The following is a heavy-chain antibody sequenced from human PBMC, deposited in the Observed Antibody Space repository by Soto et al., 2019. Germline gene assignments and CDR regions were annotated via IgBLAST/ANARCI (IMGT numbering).Heavy chain of an antibody. CDR3: GSRYRAPSSAAGFDY. J-gene: IGHJ4*02. Sequence: QVQLVQSGAEVKKPGASVKVSCKASGYTFTSYGISWVRQAPGRGLEWVGWVSPYNGNRHYAQKVQGRITMTTDTSVSTAEMELWSLKSDDPAVYYCGSRYRAPSSAAGFDYVGQGTQVTVSS. CDR2: VSPYNGNR. D-gene: IGHD2-15*01. V-gene: IGHV1-18*01. CDR1: GYTFTSYG.